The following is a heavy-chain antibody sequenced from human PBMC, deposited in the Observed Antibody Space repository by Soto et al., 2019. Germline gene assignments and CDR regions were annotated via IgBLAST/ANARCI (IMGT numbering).Heavy chain of an antibody. CDR1: GFTFSRDW. D-gene: IGHD1-1*01. J-gene: IGHJ6*03. CDR2: IDGDGRRT. V-gene: IGHV3-74*01. CDR3: ARGALHNFDMDV. Sequence: EVQVVESGGGLVQPGGSLRLSCAASGFTFSRDWMHWVRQAPGQGLVWVSRIDGDGRRTNYADSVKGRVTISRDNAKNTLYLQMNSLRAEDTAVYYCARGALHNFDMDVWGKGTTVTVSS.